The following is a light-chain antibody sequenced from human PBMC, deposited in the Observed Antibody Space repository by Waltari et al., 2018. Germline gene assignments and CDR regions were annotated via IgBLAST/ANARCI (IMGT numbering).Light chain of an antibody. Sequence: SYVVTQPPSVSVAPGETATITCGGDNIGTYSVHWYQQNAGQAPVSVIFYDRDRPSGIPDRFYGSNSGNTATLTISRVEAGDEARYYCHVWHPHVDPGVFGTGTEVTVL. CDR2: YDR. CDR1: NIGTYS. CDR3: HVWHPHVDPGV. V-gene: IGLV3-21*04. J-gene: IGLJ1*01.